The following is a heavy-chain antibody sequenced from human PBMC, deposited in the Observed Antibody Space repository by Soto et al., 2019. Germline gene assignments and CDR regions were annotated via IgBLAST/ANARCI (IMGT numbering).Heavy chain of an antibody. CDR1: GFTVSSNY. CDR3: ARGYCSGTSCYDY. J-gene: IGHJ4*02. D-gene: IGHD2-2*01. Sequence: ESGGGLVQPGGSLRLSCAASGFTVSSNYMSWVRQAPGKGLEWVSAIYSGGSTYYADSVKGRFTISRHNSKNTLYLQMNSLRAEDTAVYYCARGYCSGTSCYDYWGQGTLVTVSS. CDR2: IYSGGST. V-gene: IGHV3-53*04.